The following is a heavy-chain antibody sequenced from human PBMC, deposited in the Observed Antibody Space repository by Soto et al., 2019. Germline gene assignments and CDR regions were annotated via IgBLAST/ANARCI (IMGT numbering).Heavy chain of an antibody. CDR3: ARPLAGDYYYYMDV. D-gene: IGHD6-19*01. V-gene: IGHV4-39*01. CDR1: GGSISSSSYY. J-gene: IGHJ6*03. Sequence: SETLSLTCTVSGGSISSSSYYWGWIRQPPGKGLEWIGSIYYSGSTYYNPSLKSRVTISVDTSKNQFSLKLSSVTAADTAVYYCARPLAGDYYYYMDVWGKGTTVTVSS. CDR2: IYYSGST.